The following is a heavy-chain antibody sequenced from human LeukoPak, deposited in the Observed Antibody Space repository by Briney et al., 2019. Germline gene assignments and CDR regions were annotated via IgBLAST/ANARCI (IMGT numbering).Heavy chain of an antibody. CDR3: ARVDYSNYGYNWFDP. V-gene: IGHV1-69*06. J-gene: IGHJ5*02. CDR1: GGTFSSYA. CDR2: IIPIFGTT. D-gene: IGHD4-11*01. Sequence: ASVKVSCKASGGTFSSYAISWVRQAPGQGLEWMGGIIPIFGTTNYAQKFQGRVTITADKSTSTAYMELSSLRSEDTAVYYCARVDYSNYGYNWFDPWGQGTLVTVSS.